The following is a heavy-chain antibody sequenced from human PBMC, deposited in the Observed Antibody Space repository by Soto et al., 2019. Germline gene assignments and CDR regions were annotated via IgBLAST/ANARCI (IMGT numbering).Heavy chain of an antibody. Sequence: GGCLKDFCKGSWYSFTNLSVGWVGPMPGKGLEWMGIIYPGDSDTRYSPSFQGQVTISADKSISTAYLQWSSLKASDTAMYYCTRRGDGYNLPVYFDYWGQGTLVTVSS. CDR2: IYPGDSDT. V-gene: IGHV5-51*01. J-gene: IGHJ4*02. CDR3: TRRGDGYNLPVYFDY. CDR1: WYSFTNLS. D-gene: IGHD5-12*01.